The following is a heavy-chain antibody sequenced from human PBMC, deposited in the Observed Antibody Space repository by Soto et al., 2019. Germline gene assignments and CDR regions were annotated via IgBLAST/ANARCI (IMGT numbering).Heavy chain of an antibody. Sequence: GSLRLSCAASGFTFSSYAMSWVRQAPGKGLEWVSAISGSGGSTYYADSVKGRFTISRDNSKNTLYLQMNSLRAEDTAVYYCAKDMQFDSSGYYNYYYYYGMDVWGQGTTVTVSS. V-gene: IGHV3-23*01. CDR3: AKDMQFDSSGYYNYYYYYGMDV. D-gene: IGHD3-22*01. CDR2: ISGSGGST. J-gene: IGHJ6*02. CDR1: GFTFSSYA.